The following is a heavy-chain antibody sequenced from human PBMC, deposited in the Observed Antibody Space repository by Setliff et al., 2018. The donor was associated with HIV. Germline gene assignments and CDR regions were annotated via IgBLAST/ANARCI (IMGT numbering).Heavy chain of an antibody. D-gene: IGHD6-19*01. CDR3: VRGHDILEPSGPFDY. CDR2: IYYSGDT. CDR1: GGSISSGGYY. J-gene: IGHJ4*02. V-gene: IGHV4-31*02. Sequence: SETLSLTCTVSGGSISSGGYYWSWIRQLPGKGLEWIGYIYYSGDTQYNPSFKSRVIMSVDTSKNQFSLKVNSMTAADTAVYYCVRGHDILEPSGPFDYWGQGTLVTVSS.